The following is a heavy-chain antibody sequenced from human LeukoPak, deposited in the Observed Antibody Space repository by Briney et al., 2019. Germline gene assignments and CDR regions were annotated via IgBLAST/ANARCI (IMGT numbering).Heavy chain of an antibody. J-gene: IGHJ4*02. V-gene: IGHV1-69*06. Sequence: ASVKLSCKASGGTLSTYAISWVRQAPGQGLEWMGGIIPIFGTANYAQKFQGRVTITADKSTSTAYMELSSLRSEDTAVYYCARGVVTAIFPFFDYWGQGTLVTVSS. CDR3: ARGVVTAIFPFFDY. D-gene: IGHD2-21*02. CDR2: IIPIFGTA. CDR1: GGTLSTYA.